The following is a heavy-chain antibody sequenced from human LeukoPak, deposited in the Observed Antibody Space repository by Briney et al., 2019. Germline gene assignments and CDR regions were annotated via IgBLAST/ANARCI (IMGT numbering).Heavy chain of an antibody. CDR2: MYYSGTT. D-gene: IGHD6-6*01. CDR1: GGSISSSSYY. V-gene: IGHV4-39*07. J-gene: IGHJ4*02. CDR3: ARAMSIAARLQTIFDY. Sequence: SETLSLTCTVSGGSISSSSYYWGWIRQPPGKGLEWIGSMYYSGTTYYNSSLKSRVTISVDTSNNQFSLKLSSVTAADTAVYYCARAMSIAARLQTIFDYWGQGTLVTVSS.